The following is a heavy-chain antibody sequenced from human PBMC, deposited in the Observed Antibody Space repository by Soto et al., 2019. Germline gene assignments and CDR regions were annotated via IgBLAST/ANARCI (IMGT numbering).Heavy chain of an antibody. J-gene: IGHJ4*02. CDR3: ARDSDVGATHEVDY. CDR2: ISAYNGNT. V-gene: IGHV1-18*01. D-gene: IGHD1-26*01. CDR1: GYTFTSYG. Sequence: HVQLVQSGAEVKKPGASVKVSCKASGYTFTSYGISWVRQAPGQGLEWMGWISAYNGNTNYALKLQGKVTMTADTSTSTAYMELRSLRSDDTAVYYCARDSDVGATHEVDYWGQGTLVTVSS.